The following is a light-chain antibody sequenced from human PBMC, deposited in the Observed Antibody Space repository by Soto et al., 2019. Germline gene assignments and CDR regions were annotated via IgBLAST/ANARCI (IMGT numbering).Light chain of an antibody. J-gene: IGLJ1*01. CDR3: SSYTSSSTYV. CDR2: DVS. Sequence: QSALTQPASVSGSPGQSIAISCTGTSSDVGGYNYVSWYQQHPGKAPTVMIYDVSNRPSGVSNRVSGSTSGNTASLTISGLQDYDEADYYCSSYTSSSTYVFGTGTKVTVL. CDR1: SSDVGGYNY. V-gene: IGLV2-14*01.